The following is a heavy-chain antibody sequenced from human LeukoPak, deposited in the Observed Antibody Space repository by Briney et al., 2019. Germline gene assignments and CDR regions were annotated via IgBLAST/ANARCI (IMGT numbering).Heavy chain of an antibody. CDR1: GGSISSGGYY. V-gene: IGHV4-31*03. D-gene: IGHD4-11*01. CDR2: IYYSGST. CDR3: ARNLYRAFDY. Sequence: SQTLSLTCTVSGGSISSGGYYWSWIRQHPGKGLEWIGYIYYSGSTYYNPSLKSRVTISVDTSKNQFSLKLSSVTAADTAVCYCARNLYRAFDYWGQGTLVTVSS. J-gene: IGHJ4*02.